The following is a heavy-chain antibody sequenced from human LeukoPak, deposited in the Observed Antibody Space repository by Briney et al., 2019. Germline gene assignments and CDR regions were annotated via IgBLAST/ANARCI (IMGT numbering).Heavy chain of an antibody. CDR2: ISYDGSNK. CDR1: GFTFSSYA. V-gene: IGHV3-30-3*01. J-gene: IGHJ3*02. CDR3: ARDPNIDAFDI. Sequence: GGSLRLSCAASGFTFSSYAMHWVRQAPGKGLEWVAVISYDGSNKYYADSVKGRLTISRDNSKNTLYLQMNSLRAEDTAVYYCARDPNIDAFDIWGQGTMVTVSS.